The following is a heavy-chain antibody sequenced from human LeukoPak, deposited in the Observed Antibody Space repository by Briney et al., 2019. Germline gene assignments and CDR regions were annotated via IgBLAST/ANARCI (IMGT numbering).Heavy chain of an antibody. CDR3: ARRICSSTSCYTGQFDY. D-gene: IGHD2-2*02. Sequence: MASQTLSLTCTVSGGSVSSGTYYWSWIRQPAGKGLEWIGHIYTSESTYYNPSLKSRVTISVDTSKNQFSLKLSSVTAADTAVYYCARRICSSTSCYTGQFDYWGQGTLVTVSS. J-gene: IGHJ4*02. CDR2: IYTSEST. V-gene: IGHV4-61*09. CDR1: GGSVSSGTYY.